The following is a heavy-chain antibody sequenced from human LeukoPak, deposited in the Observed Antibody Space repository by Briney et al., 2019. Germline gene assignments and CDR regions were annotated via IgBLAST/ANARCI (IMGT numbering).Heavy chain of an antibody. V-gene: IGHV4-59*11. J-gene: IGHJ4*02. CDR2: ISYSGST. CDR1: GGSISPHY. Sequence: PSETLSLTCTVSGGSISPHYWSWIRQPPGKGLKWIGYISYSGSTNYNPSLKSRVTISLDTSKNQFSLKLSSVTAADTAVFYCARTRFGGPYFEYWGQGTLVTVSS. CDR3: ARTRFGGPYFEY. D-gene: IGHD3-10*01.